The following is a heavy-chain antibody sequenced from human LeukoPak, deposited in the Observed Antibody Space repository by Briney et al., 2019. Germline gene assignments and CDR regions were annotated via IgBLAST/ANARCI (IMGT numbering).Heavy chain of an antibody. Sequence: RGSLRLSCAASGFTFSSYWMSWVRQAPGKGLEWVANIKQDGSEKYYVDSVKGRFTISRDNAKNSLYLQMNSLRAEDTAVYYCARGTIVVVTAIRSNDAFDIWGQGTMVTVSS. CDR1: GFTFSSYW. CDR2: IKQDGSEK. J-gene: IGHJ3*02. D-gene: IGHD2-21*02. V-gene: IGHV3-7*01. CDR3: ARGTIVVVTAIRSNDAFDI.